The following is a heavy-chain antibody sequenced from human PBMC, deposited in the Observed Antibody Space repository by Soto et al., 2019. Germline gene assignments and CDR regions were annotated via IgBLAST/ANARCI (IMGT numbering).Heavy chain of an antibody. D-gene: IGHD1-26*01. CDR3: ARPYRDMANWFDP. CDR2: INAGNGNT. J-gene: IGHJ5*02. Sequence: GASVKVSCKASGYTFTSYAMHWVRQAPGQRLEWMGWINAGNGNTKYSQKFQGRVTITRDTSASTAYMELSSLRVEDTAVYYCARPYRDMANWFDPWGQGTQVTVSS. V-gene: IGHV1-3*01. CDR1: GYTFTSYA.